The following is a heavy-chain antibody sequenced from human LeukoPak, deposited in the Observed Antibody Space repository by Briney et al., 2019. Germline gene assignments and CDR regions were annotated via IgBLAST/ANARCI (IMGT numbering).Heavy chain of an antibody. J-gene: IGHJ4*02. Sequence: PGRSLRLSCAASGFTFSSYAMHWVRQAPGKGLEWVAVISYDGSNKYYADSVKGRFTISRDNAKNSLYLQMNSLRAEDTAVYYCARGFRDGSHTTSYYFDYWGQGTLVTVSS. CDR1: GFTFSSYA. V-gene: IGHV3-30*04. CDR2: ISYDGSNK. D-gene: IGHD3-10*01. CDR3: ARGFRDGSHTTSYYFDY.